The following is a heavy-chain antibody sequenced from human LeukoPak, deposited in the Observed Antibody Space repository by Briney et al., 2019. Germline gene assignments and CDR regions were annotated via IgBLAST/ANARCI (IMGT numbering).Heavy chain of an antibody. J-gene: IGHJ4*02. D-gene: IGHD6-6*01. Sequence: SETLSLTCAVYGGSFSGYYWSWIRQPPGKGLEWIGEISHAGSTNYNPSLKSRVTISVDTSKNQFSLKLSSVTAADTAVYYCARGTIAARLEDWGQGTLVTVSS. CDR2: ISHAGST. CDR3: ARGTIAARLED. V-gene: IGHV4-34*01. CDR1: GGSFSGYY.